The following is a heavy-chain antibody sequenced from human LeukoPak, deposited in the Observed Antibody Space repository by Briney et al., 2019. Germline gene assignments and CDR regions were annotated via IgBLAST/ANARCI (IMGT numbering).Heavy chain of an antibody. D-gene: IGHD5-24*01. V-gene: IGHV3-30*03. CDR3: ARDEFDGYNLGPSIY. CDR2: ISYDARHE. CDR1: GFPLRDHA. J-gene: IGHJ4*02. Sequence: GGSLTLSCEASGFPLRDHAMHWVRQAPGKGLEWVAVISYDARHENYADSVKGRFTVSRDDPRSTLYLQMNSLKTDDTAVYFCARDEFDGYNLGPSIYWGQGTLVTVSS.